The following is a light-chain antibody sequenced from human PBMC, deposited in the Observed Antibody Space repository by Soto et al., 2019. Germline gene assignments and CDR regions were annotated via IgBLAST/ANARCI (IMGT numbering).Light chain of an antibody. V-gene: IGLV2-14*01. J-gene: IGLJ1*01. CDR1: SSNVGGYNY. CDR2: DVS. Sequence: QSALTQPASVSGSPGQSITISCTGTSSNVGGYNYVSWYQQHPGKAPKFIICDVSTRPSGVSHRFSVSKSGNTASLTISGLQDEDAADYYCSSYTTSNARQIVFGTGTKVTVL. CDR3: SSYTTSNARQIV.